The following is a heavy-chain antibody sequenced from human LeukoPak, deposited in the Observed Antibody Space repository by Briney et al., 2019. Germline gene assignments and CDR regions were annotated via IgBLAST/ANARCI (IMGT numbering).Heavy chain of an antibody. V-gene: IGHV7-4-1*02. CDR3: ASLATLWFGELGTDY. CDR2: INTNTGNP. J-gene: IGHJ4*02. Sequence: GASVKVSCKASGYTFTSYAMNWVRQAPGQGLEWMGWINTNTGNPTYAQGFTGRFVFSLDTSVSTAYLQISSLKAEDTAVYYCASLATLWFGELGTDYWGQGTLVTVSS. D-gene: IGHD3-10*01. CDR1: GYTFTSYA.